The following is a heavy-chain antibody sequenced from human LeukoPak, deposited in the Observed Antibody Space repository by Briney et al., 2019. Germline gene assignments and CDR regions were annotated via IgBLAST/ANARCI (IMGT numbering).Heavy chain of an antibody. J-gene: IGHJ4*02. CDR3: ARDNGGRRYADY. V-gene: IGHV1-18*04. CDR2: ISAYDGNT. CDR1: GYTFTAYY. Sequence: EASVRVSCKTSGYTFTAYYMHWVRQAPGQGLEWMGWISAYDGNTNYAQKLQGRVTMTTDTSTSTAYMELRSLRSDDTAVYYCARDNGGRRYADYWGQGTLVTVSS. D-gene: IGHD2-15*01.